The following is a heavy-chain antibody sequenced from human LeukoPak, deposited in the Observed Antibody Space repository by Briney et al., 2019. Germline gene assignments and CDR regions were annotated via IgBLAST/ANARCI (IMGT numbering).Heavy chain of an antibody. CDR3: AKARYDYVWGMSAPLMDV. CDR1: GGTFSSYA. J-gene: IGHJ6*02. V-gene: IGHV1-69*13. Sequence: GASVKVSCKASGGTFSSYAISWVRQAPGQGLEWMGGIIPIFGTANYARKFQGRVTITADESTSTAYMELSSLRSEDTAVYYCAKARYDYVWGMSAPLMDVWGQGTTVTVSS. CDR2: IIPIFGTA. D-gene: IGHD3-16*01.